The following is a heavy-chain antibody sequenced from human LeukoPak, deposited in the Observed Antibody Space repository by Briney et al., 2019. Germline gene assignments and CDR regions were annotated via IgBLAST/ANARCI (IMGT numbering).Heavy chain of an antibody. V-gene: IGHV1-18*04. CDR2: ISAYNGNT. CDR1: GYTFTSYG. D-gene: IGHD5-18*01. J-gene: IGHJ4*02. CDR3: ARRENSYGHEDY. Sequence: ASVKVSCKASGYTFTSYGISWVRQAPGQGLELMGWISAYNGNTNYAQKLQGRVTMTTDTSTSTAYMELRSLRSDDTAVYYCARRENSYGHEDYWGQGTLVTVSS.